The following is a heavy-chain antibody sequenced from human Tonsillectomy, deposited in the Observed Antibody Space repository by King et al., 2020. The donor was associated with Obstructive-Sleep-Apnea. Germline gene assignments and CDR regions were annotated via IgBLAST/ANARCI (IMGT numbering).Heavy chain of an antibody. CDR1: GFRFSNYW. J-gene: IGHJ3*02. CDR3: ARNFYYYDSSGYPNDASDI. CDR2: IKQDGSEK. D-gene: IGHD3-22*01. Sequence: VQLVQSGGGLVQPGGSLRLSCAASGFRFSNYWMSWVRQAPGKGLEWVANIKQDGSEKYYVESVKGRFTISRDNAKNSLYLQMNSLGADDTAVYHCARNFYYYDSSGYPNDASDIWGQGTMVIVSS. V-gene: IGHV3-7*01.